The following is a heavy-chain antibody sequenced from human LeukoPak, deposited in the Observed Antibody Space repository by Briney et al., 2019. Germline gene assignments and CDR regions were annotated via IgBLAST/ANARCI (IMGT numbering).Heavy chain of an antibody. CDR2: IIAILDTA. CDR3: VRSGYDYDWFDP. D-gene: IGHD5-12*01. Sequence: SVKVSCRASGGSFSDYSISWVRQAPGQGLEWMGRIIAILDTAHYAQKFQGRFTITADKSTTTVYMELSSLRSDDTAVYYCVRSGYDYDWFDPWGQGTLVTVSS. J-gene: IGHJ5*02. V-gene: IGHV1-69*08. CDR1: GGSFSDYS.